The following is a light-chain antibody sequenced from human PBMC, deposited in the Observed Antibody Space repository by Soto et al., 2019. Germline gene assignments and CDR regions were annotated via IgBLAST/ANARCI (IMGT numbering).Light chain of an antibody. CDR2: NAS. CDR1: RSVSTF. CDR3: QQRSNWPPIT. Sequence: EILLTQSPATLSLSPGERSILSCRASRSVSTFLAWFQQKPGQPPRLLIYNASNRTTGIPARFSGSGSGTDFTLTISSLEPEDFATYYCQQRSNWPPITFGQGTRLEIK. V-gene: IGKV3-11*01. J-gene: IGKJ5*01.